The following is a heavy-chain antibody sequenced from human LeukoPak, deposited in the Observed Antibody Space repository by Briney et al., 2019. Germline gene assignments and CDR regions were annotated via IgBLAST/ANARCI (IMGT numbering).Heavy chain of an antibody. CDR2: IYHSGST. CDR1: GGSISSGGYS. CDR3: ARHARLLWFGESGAFDI. V-gene: IGHV4-30-2*01. Sequence: SQTLSLTCAVSGGSISSGGYSWSWIRQPPGKGLEWIGYIYHSGSTYYNPSLKSRVTISVDRSKNQFSLKLSSVTAADTAVYYCARHARLLWFGESGAFDIWGQGTMVTVSS. J-gene: IGHJ3*02. D-gene: IGHD3-10*01.